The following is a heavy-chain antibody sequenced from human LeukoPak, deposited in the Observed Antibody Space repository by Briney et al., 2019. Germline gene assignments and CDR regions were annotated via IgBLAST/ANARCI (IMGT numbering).Heavy chain of an antibody. CDR2: IKPDGSET. CDR1: GFPFKGYW. Sequence: SGGSLTLSCVASGFPFKGYWMTWVRQPPGKGLDWVANIKPDGSETNYLDSVKGRFTISRDNARDSLFLEMNNLRVDDTAVYYCARDGGELWPLDEWGQGILVTVSS. D-gene: IGHD3-10*01. CDR3: ARDGGELWPLDE. V-gene: IGHV3-7*01. J-gene: IGHJ4*02.